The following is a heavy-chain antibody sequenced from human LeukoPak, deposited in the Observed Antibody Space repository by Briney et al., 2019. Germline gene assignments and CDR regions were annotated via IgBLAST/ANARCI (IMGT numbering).Heavy chain of an antibody. CDR2: ISSSSSYI. D-gene: IGHD3-22*01. CDR3: ARESDYYDSSGYLDY. Sequence: GGSLRLSCAASGFNFSDYDMIWIRQAPGKGLEWVSSISSSSSYIYYADSVKGRFTISRDNAKNSLYLQMNSLRAEDTAVYYCARESDYYDSSGYLDYWGQGTLVTVSS. CDR1: GFNFSDYD. J-gene: IGHJ4*02. V-gene: IGHV3-11*06.